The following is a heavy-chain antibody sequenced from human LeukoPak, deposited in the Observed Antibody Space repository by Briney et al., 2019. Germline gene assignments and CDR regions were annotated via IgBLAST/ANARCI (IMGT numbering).Heavy chain of an antibody. CDR1: GYTFTSYG. Sequence: ASVKVSCKASGYTFTSYGISWVRQAPGQGLEWMGWISAYNGNTNYAQKLQGRVTMTTDTSTSTAYMELRSLRSDDTAVYYRARGSSITMIVVPESSAFDIWGQGTMVTVSS. CDR3: ARGSSITMIVVPESSAFDI. J-gene: IGHJ3*02. V-gene: IGHV1-18*01. D-gene: IGHD3-22*01. CDR2: ISAYNGNT.